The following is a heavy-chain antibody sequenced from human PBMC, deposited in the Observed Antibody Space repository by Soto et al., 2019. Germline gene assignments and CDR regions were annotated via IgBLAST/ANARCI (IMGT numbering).Heavy chain of an antibody. CDR1: GYSFTSYW. V-gene: IGHV5-51*01. CDR3: ARPSGAVAPADTLHHMGLYGLDV. CDR2: IYPGDSDT. J-gene: IGHJ6*02. D-gene: IGHD2-2*01. Sequence: PGESLKISCKGSGYSFTSYWIGWVRQMPGKGLEWMGIIYPGDSDTRYSPSFQGQVTISADKSISTAYLQWSSLKASDTAMYYCARPSGAVAPADTLHHMGLYGLDVWGQGTTVTVSS.